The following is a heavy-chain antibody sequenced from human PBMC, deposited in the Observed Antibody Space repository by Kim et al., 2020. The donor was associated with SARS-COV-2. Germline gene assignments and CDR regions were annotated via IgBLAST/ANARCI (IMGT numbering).Heavy chain of an antibody. CDR1: GFTFSSYG. Sequence: GGSLRLSCAVSGFTFSSYGMHWVRQAPGKGMEWVAVIWYDGSNKYYADSVKGRFTISRDNSKNTLYLQMNRLRAEDTAVYYCARELGGWFDAWGQGTLVPVSS. CDR2: IWYDGSNK. D-gene: IGHD3-16*01. CDR3: ARELGGWFDA. V-gene: IGHV3-33*01. J-gene: IGHJ5*02.